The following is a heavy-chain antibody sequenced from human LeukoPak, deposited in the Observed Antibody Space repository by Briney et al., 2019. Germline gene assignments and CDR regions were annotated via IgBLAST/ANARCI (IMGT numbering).Heavy chain of an antibody. CDR2: ISGDGGST. D-gene: IGHD2-15*01. V-gene: IGHV3-43*02. CDR1: GFTFEDYA. CDR3: AAGVAHIFDY. J-gene: IGHJ4*02. Sequence: GGSLRLSCAASGFTFEDYAMHWVRQAPGKGLEWVSLISGDGGSTYYADSVKGRFTISRDNSKNSLYLQMNSLRTEDTAWYYCAAGVAHIFDYWGQGTLVTVSS.